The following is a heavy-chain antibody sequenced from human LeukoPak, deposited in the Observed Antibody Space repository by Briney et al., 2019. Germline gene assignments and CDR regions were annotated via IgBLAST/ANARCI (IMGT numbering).Heavy chain of an antibody. D-gene: IGHD4-17*01. J-gene: IGHJ5*02. CDR3: ARDPDYGDYVRWFDP. Sequence: TFNNYWMTWVRQPPGKGLEWIGSIYYSGSTYYNPSLKSRVTISVDTSKNQFSLKLSSVTAADTAVYYCARDPDYGDYVRWFDPWGQGTLVTVSS. CDR2: IYYSGST. V-gene: IGHV4-39*07. CDR1: TFNNYW.